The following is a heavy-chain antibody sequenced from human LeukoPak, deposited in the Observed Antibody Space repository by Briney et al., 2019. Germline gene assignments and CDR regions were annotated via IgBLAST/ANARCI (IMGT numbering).Heavy chain of an antibody. J-gene: IGHJ4*02. Sequence: SETLSLTCTVSGGSISSSSYYWGWIRQPRGRGLEWIGRIYDRGSTYNNPSRKSRLTKSVDATKNQYSRKQTSVTAADTAVYYCARGVVAAPQTFDFWGQGTLVTVSS. D-gene: IGHD2-15*01. CDR1: GGSISSSSYY. V-gene: IGHV4-39*07. CDR2: IYDRGST. CDR3: ARGVVAAPQTFDF.